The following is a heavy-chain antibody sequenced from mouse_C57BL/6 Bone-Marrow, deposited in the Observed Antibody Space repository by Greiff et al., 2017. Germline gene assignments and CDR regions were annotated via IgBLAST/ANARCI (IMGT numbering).Heavy chain of an antibody. CDR2: IYPGDGDT. D-gene: IGHD1-1*01. CDR1: GYAFSSSW. V-gene: IGHV1-82*01. J-gene: IGHJ4*01. CDR3: ARSGYYCGSIYYAMDY. Sequence: VQLQQSGPELVKPGASVKISCKASGYAFSSSWMNWVKQRPGKGLEWIGRIYPGDGDTNYNGKFKGKATLTADKSSSTAYMQLSSLTSEDSAVYFWARSGYYCGSIYYAMDYWGQGTSVTVSS.